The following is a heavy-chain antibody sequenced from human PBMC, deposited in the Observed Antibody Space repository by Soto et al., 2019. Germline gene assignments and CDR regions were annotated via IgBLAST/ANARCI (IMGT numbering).Heavy chain of an antibody. Sequence: SVKVSCKASGGTFSSYTISWVRQAPGQGLEWMGRIIPILGIANYAQKFQGRVTITADKSTSTAYMELSSLRSEDTAVYYCASSSKSSSWRNNWFDPWGQGTLVTVSS. D-gene: IGHD6-13*01. CDR2: IIPILGIA. V-gene: IGHV1-69*02. CDR1: GGTFSSYT. J-gene: IGHJ5*02. CDR3: ASSSKSSSWRNNWFDP.